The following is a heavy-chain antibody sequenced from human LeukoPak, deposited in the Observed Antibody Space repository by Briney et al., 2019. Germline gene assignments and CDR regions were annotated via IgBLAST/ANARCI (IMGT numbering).Heavy chain of an antibody. CDR1: GGSFSGYY. V-gene: IGHV4-34*01. Sequence: SETLSLTCAVYGGSFSGYYWSWIRQPPGKGLEWIGEINDSGSTNYNPSLKSRITISVDTSKNQFSLKLGSVTAADTAVYYCAMVRGVVYNWFDPWGQGTLVTVSS. CDR2: INDSGST. J-gene: IGHJ5*02. D-gene: IGHD3-10*01. CDR3: AMVRGVVYNWFDP.